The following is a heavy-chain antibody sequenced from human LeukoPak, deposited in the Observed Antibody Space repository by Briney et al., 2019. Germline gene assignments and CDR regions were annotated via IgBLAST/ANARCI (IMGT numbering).Heavy chain of an antibody. D-gene: IGHD5-12*01. CDR1: GFTFRDYY. V-gene: IGHV3-11*01. CDR2: ISSSGSII. CDR3: ARDSRGYSGYLPDY. Sequence: GGSLRLSCAASGFTFRDYYMTWIRQAPGKGLEWVSYISSSGSIIYYVDSVKGRFTISRDNAKNSLYLQMNSLRADDTAVYYCARDSRGYSGYLPDYWGQGTLVTVSS. J-gene: IGHJ4*02.